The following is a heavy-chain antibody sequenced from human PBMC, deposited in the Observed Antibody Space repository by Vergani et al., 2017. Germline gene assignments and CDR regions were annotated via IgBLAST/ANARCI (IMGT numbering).Heavy chain of an antibody. V-gene: IGHV3-21*01. CDR1: GFTFSSYS. CDR2: ISSISSYI. Sequence: EVQLVESGGGLVKPGGSLRLSCAASGFTFSSYSMNWVRQAPGKGLEWVSSISSISSYIYYADSVKGRFTISRDNAKNSLYLQMNSLRAEDTAVYYCAREIIAAAGTYYFDYWGQGTLVTVSS. D-gene: IGHD6-13*01. J-gene: IGHJ4*02. CDR3: AREIIAAAGTYYFDY.